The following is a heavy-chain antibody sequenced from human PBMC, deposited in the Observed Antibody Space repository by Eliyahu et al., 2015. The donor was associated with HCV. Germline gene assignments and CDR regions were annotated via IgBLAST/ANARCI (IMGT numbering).Heavy chain of an antibody. CDR2: ISDDSTFI. Sequence: EVQMSESGGNLVRPGGSLRLSCAAPGFNFWLSAMNWVRQAPGQGLEWVSTISDDSTFIRYSDSVRGRFTISRDNYRNTLYLEMTGLRVEDTAVYFCAKAPCSGTGCDHFDHWGQGTLVAVSS. V-gene: IGHV3-23*01. CDR3: AKAPCSGTGCDHFDH. CDR1: GFNFWLSA. D-gene: IGHD6-19*01. J-gene: IGHJ4*02.